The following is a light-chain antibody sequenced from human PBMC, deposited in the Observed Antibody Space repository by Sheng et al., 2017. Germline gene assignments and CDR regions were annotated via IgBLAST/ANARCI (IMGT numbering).Light chain of an antibody. J-gene: IGKJ1*01. CDR1: QGISSS. CDR3: QQSYSTSWT. Sequence: DIQMTQSPSSVSASIGDRVTITCRASQGISSSLAWYQQKPGKAPKVLIYGATSLQSGVPSRFSGSGSGTDFTLTISSLQPEDFATYYCQQSYSTSWTFGQGTKVEIK. CDR2: GAT. V-gene: IGKV1-12*01.